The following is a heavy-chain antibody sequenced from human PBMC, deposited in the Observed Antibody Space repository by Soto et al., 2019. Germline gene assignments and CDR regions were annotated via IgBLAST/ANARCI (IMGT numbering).Heavy chain of an antibody. J-gene: IGHJ6*02. CDR1: GGSISSGGYY. Sequence: NPSETLSLTCTVSGGSISSGGYYWSWIRQHPGKGLEWIGYIYYSGSTYYNPSLKSRVTISVDTSKNQFSLKLSSVTAADTAVYYCARDRMYHDILTGPFRFHGMDVWGHGTTVTVSS. CDR2: IYYSGST. D-gene: IGHD3-9*01. V-gene: IGHV4-31*03. CDR3: ARDRMYHDILTGPFRFHGMDV.